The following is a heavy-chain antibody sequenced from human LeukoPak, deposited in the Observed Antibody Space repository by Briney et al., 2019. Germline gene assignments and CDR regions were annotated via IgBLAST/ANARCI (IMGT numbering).Heavy chain of an antibody. Sequence: GGSLRLSCAASGFTFSDYFMTWIRQTPGKGLEWVSYISNSGTTLYYADSVKGRFTISRDNAKNSLYLQLNSLRAEDTAVYYCATSRYYYDSSGYYSRYWGQGTLVTVSS. V-gene: IGHV3-11*01. D-gene: IGHD3-22*01. CDR2: ISNSGTTL. CDR3: ATSRYYYDSSGYYSRY. CDR1: GFTFSDYF. J-gene: IGHJ4*02.